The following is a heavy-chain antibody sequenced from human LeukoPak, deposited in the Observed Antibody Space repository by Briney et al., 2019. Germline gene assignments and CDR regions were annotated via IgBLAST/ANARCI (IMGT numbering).Heavy chain of an antibody. CDR1: GFSSSSYG. CDR3: ARMGRYCSSTSCYPRYGMDV. J-gene: IGHJ6*02. V-gene: IGHV3-33*01. CDR2: IWYDGSNK. D-gene: IGHD2-2*01. Sequence: GRSLRLSCAASGFSSSSYGMHWVRQAPGKGLEWVAVIWYDGSNKYYADSVKGRFTISRDNSKNTLFLQMNSLRAEDTAVYYCARMGRYCSSTSCYPRYGMDVWGQGTTVTVSS.